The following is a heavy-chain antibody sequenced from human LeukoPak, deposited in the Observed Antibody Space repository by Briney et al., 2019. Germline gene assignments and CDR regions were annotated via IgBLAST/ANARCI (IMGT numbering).Heavy chain of an antibody. J-gene: IGHJ5*02. V-gene: IGHV3-7*04. D-gene: IGHD3-3*01. Sequence: PAGTLRFSCAACGFTCSSYWMIWVRQAPGKELKGVANIKQDGSEKYYVVSVKVQFTISRDNAKISLYLQMNSLRAEDTAVYYCARDLRSGYRGFLFDPWGQGTLVTVSS. CDR2: IKQDGSEK. CDR3: ARDLRSGYRGFLFDP. CDR1: GFTCSSYW.